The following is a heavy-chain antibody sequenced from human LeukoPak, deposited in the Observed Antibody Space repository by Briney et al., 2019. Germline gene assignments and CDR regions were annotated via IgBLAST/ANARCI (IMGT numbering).Heavy chain of an antibody. D-gene: IGHD1-26*01. CDR3: ARGGGSYYY. Sequence: SETLSLTCTVSGGSISTSNYYWGWIRQPPGKGLEWIGNIFYSGSTYYSPSLRSRVTISVDTSKNQSSLKLSSVTAADTAVYYCARGGGSYYYWGQGTLVTVSS. CDR1: GGSISTSNYY. J-gene: IGHJ4*02. V-gene: IGHV4-39*07. CDR2: IFYSGST.